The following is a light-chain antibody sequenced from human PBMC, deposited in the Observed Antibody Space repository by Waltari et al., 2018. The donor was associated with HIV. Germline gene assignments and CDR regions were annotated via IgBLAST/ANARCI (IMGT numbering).Light chain of an antibody. CDR3: GADHGSGSNWV. Sequence: PVMTPPPSASASLAASVTPTSTPSRGSSTYKVYGYQQSPGKGPRFVMRVGTGGIVGSKGDGIPDRFSVLGSGLNRYLTIKNIQEEDESDYHCGADHGSGSNWVFGGGTKLTVL. V-gene: IGLV9-49*01. J-gene: IGLJ2*01. CDR1: RGSSTYK. CDR2: VGTGGIVG.